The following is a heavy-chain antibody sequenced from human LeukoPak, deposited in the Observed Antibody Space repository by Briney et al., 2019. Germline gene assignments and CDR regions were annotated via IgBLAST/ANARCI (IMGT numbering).Heavy chain of an antibody. CDR1: GYTFTGYY. CDR2: INPNSGGT. D-gene: IGHD3-10*01. Sequence: ASVKVSCKASGYTFTGYYMHWVRQAPGQGLEWMGWINPNSGGTNYAQKFQGWVTMTRGTSISTAYMELSRLRSDDTAVYYCARDRFTMVRGVIPNWFDPWGQGTLVTVSS. J-gene: IGHJ5*02. V-gene: IGHV1-2*04. CDR3: ARDRFTMVRGVIPNWFDP.